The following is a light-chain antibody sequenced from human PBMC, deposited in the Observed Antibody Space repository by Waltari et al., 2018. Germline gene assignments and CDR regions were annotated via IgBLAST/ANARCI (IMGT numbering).Light chain of an antibody. V-gene: IGKV1-9*01. CDR3: QQLNTYPPT. CDR2: GVS. CDR1: QALTTY. Sequence: DIQLPQSPSFLSASVGDRVPLTCRASQALTTYLAWYQQKPGKAPKLLIYGVSTLQSGVPSRFSGSGSGADFTLTINSLQPEDFAIYYCQQLNTYPPTFGQGTRLEIK. J-gene: IGKJ5*01.